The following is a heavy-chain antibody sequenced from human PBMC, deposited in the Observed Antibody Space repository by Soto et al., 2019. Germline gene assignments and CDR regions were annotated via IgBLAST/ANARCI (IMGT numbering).Heavy chain of an antibody. J-gene: IGHJ6*02. CDR1: GFTVSSNY. CDR2: IYSGGST. CDR3: VRDPGYCSGGSGYGGYGMDV. V-gene: IGHV3-53*01. D-gene: IGHD2-15*01. Sequence: GGSLRLSCAASGFTVSSNYMSWVRQAPGKGLEWVSVIYSGGSTYYADSVKGRFTISRDNSKNTLYLQMNSLRAEDTAVYYCVRDPGYCSGGSGYGGYGMDVWGQGTTVTVTS.